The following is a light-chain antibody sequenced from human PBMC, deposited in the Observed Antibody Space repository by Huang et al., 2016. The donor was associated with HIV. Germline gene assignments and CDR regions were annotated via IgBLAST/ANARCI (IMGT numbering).Light chain of an antibody. Sequence: EIVMTQSPATLSASPGEGVTLSCRASQSVNSNLAWYQQKPGQAPRLRIYGASTRSIGIPARFSGSGSGTEFTLTISGLQSEDFAVYFCQHYDNWPPITFGPGTKVEIK. CDR3: QHYDNWPPIT. J-gene: IGKJ3*01. CDR1: QSVNSN. CDR2: GAS. V-gene: IGKV3-15*01.